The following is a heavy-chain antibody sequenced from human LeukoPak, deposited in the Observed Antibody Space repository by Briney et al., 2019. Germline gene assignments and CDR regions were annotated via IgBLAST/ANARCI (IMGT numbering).Heavy chain of an antibody. CDR1: GFTFSTHW. Sequence: GGSLRLSCAASGFTFSTHWMSWVRQAPGKGLEWVANMKQDGSDKYYVDSVKGRFTISRDNAKNSLYLQMNSLRAEDTAVYYCARACYYDSSGYCHDAFDIWGQGTMVTVSS. CDR3: ARACYYDSSGYCHDAFDI. J-gene: IGHJ3*02. V-gene: IGHV3-7*01. D-gene: IGHD3-22*01. CDR2: MKQDGSDK.